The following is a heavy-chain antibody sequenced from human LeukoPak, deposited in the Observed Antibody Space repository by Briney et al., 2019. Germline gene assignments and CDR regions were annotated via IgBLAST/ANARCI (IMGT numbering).Heavy chain of an antibody. Sequence: SGGSLRLSCAASGFTFSSYAIHWVRQAPGKGLEWVAVISYDGSNKYYADSVKGRFTISRDNSKNTLYLQMNSLRAADTAVYYCARTMQDIVVVPAADEYYYYGMDVWGQGTTVTVSS. J-gene: IGHJ6*02. D-gene: IGHD2-2*01. CDR2: ISYDGSNK. CDR1: GFTFSSYA. V-gene: IGHV3-30-3*01. CDR3: ARTMQDIVVVPAADEYYYYGMDV.